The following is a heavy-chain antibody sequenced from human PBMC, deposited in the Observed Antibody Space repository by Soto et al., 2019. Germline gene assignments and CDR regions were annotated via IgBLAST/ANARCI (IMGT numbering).Heavy chain of an antibody. J-gene: IGHJ5*02. CDR2: ISGSGGST. V-gene: IGHV3-23*01. CDR3: AKDLLYYDFWSGPPFGP. D-gene: IGHD3-3*01. Sequence: GGSLRLSCAASGFTFSSSAMSWVRQAPGKGLEWVSAISGSGGSTYYADSVKGRFTISRDNSKNTLYLQMNSLRAEDTAVYYCAKDLLYYDFWSGPPFGPWGQGTLVTVSS. CDR1: GFTFSSSA.